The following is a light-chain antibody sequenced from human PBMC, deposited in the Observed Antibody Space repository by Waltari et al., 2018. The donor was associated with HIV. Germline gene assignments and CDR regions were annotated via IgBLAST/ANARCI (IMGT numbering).Light chain of an antibody. CDR2: GAS. Sequence: EIGMTQSPATLSVSPGESATLSCRASQSIGSNLAWYQHKFGQAPRLLIYGASTRATGIPQRFSGGGSGTEFTLTISSLQSEDFAVYYCQQYNQWPPLTFGGGTKVEIK. CDR1: QSIGSN. V-gene: IGKV3-15*01. CDR3: QQYNQWPPLT. J-gene: IGKJ4*01.